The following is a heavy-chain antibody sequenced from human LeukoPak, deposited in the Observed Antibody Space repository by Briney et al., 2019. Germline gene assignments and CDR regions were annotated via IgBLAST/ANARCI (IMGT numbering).Heavy chain of an antibody. D-gene: IGHD2-2*01. Sequence: GGSLSLSCAASGFTFSSYSMNWVRQAPGKGLEWVAVISYDGSNKYYADSVKGRFTISRDNSKNTLYLQMNSLRAEDTAVYYCARDRCSSTSCYYYYYGMDVWGQGTTVTVSS. J-gene: IGHJ6*02. CDR2: ISYDGSNK. CDR3: ARDRCSSTSCYYYYYGMDV. V-gene: IGHV3-30*03. CDR1: GFTFSSYS.